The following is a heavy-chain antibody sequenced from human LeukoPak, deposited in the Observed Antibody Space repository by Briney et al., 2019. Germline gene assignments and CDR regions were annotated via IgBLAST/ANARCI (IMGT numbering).Heavy chain of an antibody. CDR3: ARPTFSSGGAYFDY. V-gene: IGHV4-39*01. CDR2: IYYSGST. J-gene: IGHJ4*02. Sequence: SETLSLTCTVPGGSISSSSYYWGWIRQPPGKGLEWIGSIYYSGSTYYNLSLKSRVTISVDTSKNQFSLKLSSVTAADTAVYYCARPTFSSGGAYFDYWGQGTLVTVSS. CDR1: GGSISSSSYY. D-gene: IGHD6-19*01.